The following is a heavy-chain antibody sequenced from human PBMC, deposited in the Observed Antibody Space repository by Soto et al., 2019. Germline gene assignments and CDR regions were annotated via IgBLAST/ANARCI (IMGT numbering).Heavy chain of an antibody. J-gene: IGHJ4*02. V-gene: IGHV1-3*01. Sequence: ASVKVSCKTSGYTFTSYTMHCVRQAPGQRLEWMGWINAGNGQTTYSQRFQDRLTLTRDTSARTVYMELSSLTSDDAGIYYCVRETSSVPAYWGQGTPVTVSS. D-gene: IGHD3-22*01. CDR3: VRETSSVPAY. CDR2: INAGNGQT. CDR1: GYTFTSYT.